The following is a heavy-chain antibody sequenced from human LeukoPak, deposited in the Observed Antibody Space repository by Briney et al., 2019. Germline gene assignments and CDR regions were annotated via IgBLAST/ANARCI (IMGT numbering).Heavy chain of an antibody. CDR2: IHYSGIT. CDR1: GGSISSYY. CDR3: ARHDVLRYFVGFDP. V-gene: IGHV4-59*08. J-gene: IGHJ5*02. Sequence: SETLSLTCTVSGGSISSYYWSWIRQPPGKGLEWIGYIHYSGITNYNPSPKSRVTISVDTSKNQFSLKLSSVTAADTAVYYCARHDVLRYFVGFDPWGQGTLVTVSS. D-gene: IGHD3-9*01.